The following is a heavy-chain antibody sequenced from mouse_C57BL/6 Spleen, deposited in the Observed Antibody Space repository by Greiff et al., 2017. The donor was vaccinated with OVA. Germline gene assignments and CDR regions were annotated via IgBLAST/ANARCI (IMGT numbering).Heavy chain of an antibody. D-gene: IGHD1-1*01. J-gene: IGHJ4*01. Sequence: EVQLVESGGGLVQPKGSLKLSCAASGFTFNTYAMHWVRPAPGKGLEWVARIRSKSSNYATSYADSVKDRFTISSDDSQSMLYLQMNNLKTEDTAMYYCVWGSSLYAMDYWGQGTSVTVSS. V-gene: IGHV10-3*01. CDR2: IRSKSSNYAT. CDR3: VWGSSLYAMDY. CDR1: GFTFNTYA.